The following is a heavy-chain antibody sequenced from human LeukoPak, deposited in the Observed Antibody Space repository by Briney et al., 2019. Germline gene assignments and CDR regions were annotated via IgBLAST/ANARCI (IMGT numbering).Heavy chain of an antibody. J-gene: IGHJ4*02. CDR2: INPNSGGT. CDR1: GYTFTGYY. Sequence: ASVKVSCTASGYTFTGYYMHWVRQAPGQGLEWMGWINPNSGGTNYAQKFQGRVTMTRDTSISTAYMELSRLRSDDTAVYYCARDRSIFGVVIIGYWGQGTLVTVSS. V-gene: IGHV1-2*02. D-gene: IGHD3-3*01. CDR3: ARDRSIFGVVIIGY.